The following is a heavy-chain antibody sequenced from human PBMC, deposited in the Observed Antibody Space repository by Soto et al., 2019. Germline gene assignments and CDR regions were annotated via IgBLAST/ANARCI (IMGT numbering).Heavy chain of an antibody. CDR3: ARYCSSTSCDHYFDY. D-gene: IGHD2-2*01. J-gene: IGHJ4*02. CDR2: ISPYNGDT. V-gene: IGHV1-18*01. Sequence: SVKVSFKASCYSFTNYDISWVRQAPGQGLEWMGWISPYNGDTNYAQKLQGRVTMTTDTSTSTAYMELRSLRSDDTAVYYCARYCSSTSCDHYFDYWGQGTLVTVSS. CDR1: CYSFTNYD.